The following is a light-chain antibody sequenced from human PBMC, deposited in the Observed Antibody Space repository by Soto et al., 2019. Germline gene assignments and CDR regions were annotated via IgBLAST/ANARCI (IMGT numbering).Light chain of an antibody. CDR2: FAS. Sequence: EIVMTQSPVSLSVSPGERATLSCRASQSVSRKLAWYQQRPGQAPRLLMSFASDRATGIPARFSGSGSRTEFTLSISSLQSEDFAVYYCQQYNDWPWTFGQGTKVENK. CDR3: QQYNDWPWT. J-gene: IGKJ1*01. CDR1: QSVSRK. V-gene: IGKV3-15*01.